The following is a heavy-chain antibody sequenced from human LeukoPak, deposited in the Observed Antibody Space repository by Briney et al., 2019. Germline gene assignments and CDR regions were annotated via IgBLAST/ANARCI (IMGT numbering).Heavy chain of an antibody. V-gene: IGHV4-4*08. Sequence: PSETLSLTCSVSGGAISSGYLSWIRQPPGKGLGWIAYIYSSGTTSYNPSLKSRVTISVDTSKNQFSLELSSVTAADTAIYYCASHEYSGYDLRFDFWGQGALVTVSS. CDR2: IYSSGTT. CDR3: ASHEYSGYDLRFDF. CDR1: GGAISSGY. D-gene: IGHD5-12*01. J-gene: IGHJ4*02.